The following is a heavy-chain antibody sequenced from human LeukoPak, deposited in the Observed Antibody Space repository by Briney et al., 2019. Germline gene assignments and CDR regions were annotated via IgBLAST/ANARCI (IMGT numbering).Heavy chain of an antibody. V-gene: IGHV3-21*01. Sequence: PGGSLRLSCAASGFTSSSYSMNWVRQAPGKGLEWVSSISSSSSYIYYADSVKGRFTISRDNAKNSLYLQMNSLRAEDTAVYYCARDITMIVVVTSYFDYWGQGTLVTVSS. CDR3: ARDITMIVVVTSYFDY. CDR2: ISSSSSYI. CDR1: GFTSSSYS. D-gene: IGHD3-22*01. J-gene: IGHJ4*02.